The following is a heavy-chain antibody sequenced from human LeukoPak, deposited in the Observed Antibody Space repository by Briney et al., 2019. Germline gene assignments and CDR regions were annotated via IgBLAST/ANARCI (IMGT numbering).Heavy chain of an antibody. D-gene: IGHD6-13*01. V-gene: IGHV4-59*01. J-gene: IGHJ4*02. CDR1: GGSISSYY. CDR3: ARQQLEGDYFDY. CDR2: IYYSGST. Sequence: SETLSLTCTVSGGSISSYYWSWIRQPPGKGLEWIGYIYYSGSTNYNPPLKSRVTISVDTSKNQFSLKLSSVTAADTAVYYCARQQLEGDYFDYWGQGTLVTVSS.